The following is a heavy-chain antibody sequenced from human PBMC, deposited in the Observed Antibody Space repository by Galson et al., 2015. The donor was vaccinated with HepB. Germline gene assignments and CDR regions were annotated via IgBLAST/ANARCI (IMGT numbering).Heavy chain of an antibody. CDR2: IIPIFGTA. D-gene: IGHD3-3*01. CDR3: AINLDYDFWSGYYTLADDLTGYYGMDV. V-gene: IGHV1-69*13. CDR1: GGTFSSYA. Sequence: SVKVSCKASGGTFSSYAISWVRQAPGQGLEWMGGIIPIFGTANYAQKFQGRVTITADESTGTAYMELSSLRSEDTAVYYCAINLDYDFWSGYYTLADDLTGYYGMDVWGQGTTVTVSS. J-gene: IGHJ6*02.